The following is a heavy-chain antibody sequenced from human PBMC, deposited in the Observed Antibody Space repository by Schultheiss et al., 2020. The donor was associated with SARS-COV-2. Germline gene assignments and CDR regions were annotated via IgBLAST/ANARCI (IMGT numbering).Heavy chain of an antibody. Sequence: GGSLRLSCAASGFTFSSYSMNWVRQAPGKGLEWVSSISSSSSYIYYADSVKGRFTISRDYAKNSLYLQMNSLRAEDTAVYYCARHERYGWFDPWGQGTLVTVSS. D-gene: IGHD4-17*01. V-gene: IGHV3-21*01. CDR2: ISSSSSYI. CDR3: ARHERYGWFDP. CDR1: GFTFSSYS. J-gene: IGHJ5*02.